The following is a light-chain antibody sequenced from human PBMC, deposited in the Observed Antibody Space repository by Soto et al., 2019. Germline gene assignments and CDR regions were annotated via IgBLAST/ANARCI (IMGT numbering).Light chain of an antibody. Sequence: QSALTQPASVSGSPGQSITISYTGTSSDVGGYKYVSWYQQHPGKAPKLIIHEVSSRPSGVSSRFSGSKSGNTASLTISGLQAEDEADYYCSSYTSSATLVFGVGTKVTVL. CDR2: EVS. CDR3: SSYTSSATLV. J-gene: IGLJ2*01. V-gene: IGLV2-14*01. CDR1: SSDVGGYKY.